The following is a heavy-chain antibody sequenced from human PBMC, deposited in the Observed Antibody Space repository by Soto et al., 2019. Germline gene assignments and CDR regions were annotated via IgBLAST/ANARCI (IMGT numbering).Heavy chain of an antibody. CDR1: GYSISSGYY. J-gene: IGHJ4*02. CDR3: ARSMYRRVRGCSSTSCYSGGPPVDY. D-gene: IGHD2-2*01. Sequence: PSETLSLTCAVSGYSISSGYYWGWIRQPPGKGLEWIGSIYHSGSTYYSPSLKSRVTISVDTSKNQFSLKLSSVTAADTAVYYCARSMYRRVRGCSSTSCYSGGPPVDYWGQGTLVTVSS. V-gene: IGHV4-38-2*01. CDR2: IYHSGST.